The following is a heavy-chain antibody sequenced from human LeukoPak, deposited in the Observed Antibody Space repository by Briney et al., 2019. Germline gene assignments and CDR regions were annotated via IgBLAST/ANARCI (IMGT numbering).Heavy chain of an antibody. Sequence: PGGSLRLSCAASGFTFSDTYMSWIRQAPGKGLEWVSYISSSASTIHYTDSVKGRFTISRDNAKNSLYLQLNSLRAEDTAVYYCARGLRWNDYWGQGTLVAVSS. V-gene: IGHV3-11*04. CDR3: ARGLRWNDY. CDR1: GFTFSDTY. J-gene: IGHJ4*02. D-gene: IGHD4-23*01. CDR2: ISSSASTI.